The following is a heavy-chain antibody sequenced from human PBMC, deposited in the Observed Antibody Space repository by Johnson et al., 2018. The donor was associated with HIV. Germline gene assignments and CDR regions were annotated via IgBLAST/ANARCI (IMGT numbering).Heavy chain of an antibody. D-gene: IGHD3-16*01. Sequence: VQLVESGGGLVQPGGSLRLSCGASGFTFSDHWMQWVRQAPGKGLVWVSRINGDGSRPSYADSVKGRFTIARDNAKNTLFLGMKSLRAEDTAVYYCVRTSCTGARCLGYDPFDIWGQGTMVTVSS. V-gene: IGHV3-74*01. CDR3: VRTSCTGARCLGYDPFDI. CDR1: GFTFSDHW. J-gene: IGHJ3*02. CDR2: INGDGSRP.